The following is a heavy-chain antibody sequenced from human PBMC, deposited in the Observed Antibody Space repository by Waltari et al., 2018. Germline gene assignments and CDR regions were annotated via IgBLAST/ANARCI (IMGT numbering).Heavy chain of an antibody. CDR2: IYHSGST. V-gene: IGHV4-38-2*01. Sequence: QVQLQESGPGLVKPSETLSLTCAVSGYSISSGYYWGWIRHPPGKGLEWIGSIYHSGSTYYNPSLKSRVTISVDTSKNQFSLKLSSVTAADTAVYYCARREYGSSWENWGQGTLVTVSS. CDR1: GYSISSGYY. J-gene: IGHJ4*02. D-gene: IGHD6-13*01. CDR3: ARREYGSSWEN.